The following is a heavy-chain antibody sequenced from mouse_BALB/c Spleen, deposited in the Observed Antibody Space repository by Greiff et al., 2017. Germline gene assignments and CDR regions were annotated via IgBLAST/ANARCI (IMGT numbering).Heavy chain of an antibody. CDR2: ISSGGST. J-gene: IGHJ4*01. V-gene: IGHV5-6-5*01. Sequence: EVNVVESGGGLVKLGGSLKLSCAASGFTFSSYAMSWVRQTPEKRLEWVATISSGGSTYYPDSVMGRFTISRDNARNILYVQMSSMRSEDTAMYYCTRKDILYAMDYWGQGTSVTVSA. CDR3: TRKDILYAMDY. CDR1: GFTFSSYA.